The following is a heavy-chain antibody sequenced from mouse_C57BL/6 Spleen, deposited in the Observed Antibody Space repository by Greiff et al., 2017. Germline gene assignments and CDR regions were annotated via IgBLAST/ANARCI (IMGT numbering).Heavy chain of an antibody. CDR2: IHPNSGSA. V-gene: IGHV1-64*01. Sequence: QVQLQQPGAELVKPGASVKLSCKASGYTFTSYWMHWVKQRPGQGLEWIGMIHPNSGSANYNEKFKSKATLTVGQSSSASYMQLGSLRSEDSAVYYCARPGGGYPWLAYWGQGTLVTVSA. D-gene: IGHD2-2*01. CDR1: GYTFTSYW. J-gene: IGHJ3*01. CDR3: ARPGGGYPWLAY.